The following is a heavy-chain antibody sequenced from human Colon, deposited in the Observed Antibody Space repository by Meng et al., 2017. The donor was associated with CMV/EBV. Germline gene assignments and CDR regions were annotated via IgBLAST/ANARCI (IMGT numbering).Heavy chain of an antibody. CDR2: IRFDAKDH. Sequence: GESLKISCAASGFNFNSYGMHWVRQAPGKGLEWVAFIRFDAKDHYYSDFVKGRFTISRDNSKNSLYLQMNSLRAEDTAVYYCARDVGDWSQGTLVTVSS. V-gene: IGHV3-30*02. J-gene: IGHJ4*02. CDR1: GFNFNSYG. CDR3: ARDVGD. D-gene: IGHD3-16*01.